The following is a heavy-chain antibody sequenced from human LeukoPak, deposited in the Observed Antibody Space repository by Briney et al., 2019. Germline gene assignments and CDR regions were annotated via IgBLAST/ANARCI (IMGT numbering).Heavy chain of an antibody. CDR3: ATLDIVVVPAARNYYGMDV. V-gene: IGHV4-59*12. CDR1: GGSISSYY. J-gene: IGHJ6*02. CDR2: IYYSGST. D-gene: IGHD2-2*03. Sequence: SETLSLTCTVSGGSISSYYWSWIRQPPGKGLEWIGYIYYSGSTNYNPSLKSRVTISVDTSKNQFSLKLSSVTAADTAVYYCATLDIVVVPAARNYYGMDVWGQGTTVTVSS.